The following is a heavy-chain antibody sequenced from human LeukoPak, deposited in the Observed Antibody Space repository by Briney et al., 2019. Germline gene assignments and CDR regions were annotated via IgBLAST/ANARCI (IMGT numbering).Heavy chain of an antibody. CDR2: ISYDGSNK. CDR1: GFTFSSYG. J-gene: IGHJ3*02. Sequence: GGSLRLSCAASGFTFSSYGMHWVRQAPGKGLEWVAVISYDGSNKYYADSVKGRFTISRDNSKNTLYLQMKSLRAKDTAVYYCEKLFVVVPAAISLDHDAFDIWGQGTMVTVSS. D-gene: IGHD2-2*01. V-gene: IGHV3-30*18. CDR3: EKLFVVVPAAISLDHDAFDI.